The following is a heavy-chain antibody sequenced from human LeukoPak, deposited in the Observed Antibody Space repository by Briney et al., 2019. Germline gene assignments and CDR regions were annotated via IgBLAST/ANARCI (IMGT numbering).Heavy chain of an antibody. Sequence: GGSLRLSCAASGFTFSSYSRNWVRQAPGKGLEWVSSISSSSSYIYYADSVKGRFTISRDNAKNSLYLQMNSLRAEDTAVYYCARAFGTTVTTLFWFDPWGQGTLDTVSS. CDR1: GFTFSSYS. J-gene: IGHJ5*02. CDR3: ARAFGTTVTTLFWFDP. V-gene: IGHV3-21*01. CDR2: ISSSSSYI. D-gene: IGHD4-17*01.